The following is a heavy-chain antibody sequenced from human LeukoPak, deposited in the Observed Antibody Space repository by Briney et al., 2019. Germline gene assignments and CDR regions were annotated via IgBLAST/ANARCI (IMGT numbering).Heavy chain of an antibody. D-gene: IGHD3-16*01. CDR1: GFTFSSYA. V-gene: IGHV3-23*01. Sequence: GGSLRLSCAASGFTFSSYAMSWVRQAPGKGLEWVSAISGSGGSTYYADSVKGRFTISRDNSKNTLYLQMNSLRAEGTAVYYCAKDRSGLGGRSRHEYFQHWGQGTLVTVSS. CDR2: ISGSGGST. J-gene: IGHJ1*01. CDR3: AKDRSGLGGRSRHEYFQH.